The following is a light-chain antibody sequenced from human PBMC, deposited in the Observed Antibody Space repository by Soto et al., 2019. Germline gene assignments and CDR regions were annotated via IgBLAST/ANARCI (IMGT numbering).Light chain of an antibody. CDR3: QQSYSTLYT. Sequence: DIQMTQSPSSLSASVGDRVTITCRASQSISSYLNWYQQKPGKAPKLLIYAASSLQSGVASRFSGSGSGTDFTLTISSRQPEDFATYYCQQSYSTLYTFGQGTKLEIK. V-gene: IGKV1-39*01. CDR1: QSISSY. CDR2: AAS. J-gene: IGKJ2*01.